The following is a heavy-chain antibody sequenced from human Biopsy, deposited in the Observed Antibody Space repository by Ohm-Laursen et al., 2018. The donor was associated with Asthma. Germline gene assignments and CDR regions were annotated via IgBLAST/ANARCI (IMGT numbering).Heavy chain of an antibody. CDR1: GFVFSQCG. Sequence: SLRLPCAASGFVFSQCGMHWVRQGPGKGLEWVALVSSDGHNKYYEDSVKGRFTISRDNSRNRLYLQINSLTVEDSAVYFCARQSGQEYGDSIPFDTWGQGTKVAVSS. D-gene: IGHD3-22*01. CDR3: ARQSGQEYGDSIPFDT. CDR2: VSSDGHNK. V-gene: IGHV3-30*03. J-gene: IGHJ3*02.